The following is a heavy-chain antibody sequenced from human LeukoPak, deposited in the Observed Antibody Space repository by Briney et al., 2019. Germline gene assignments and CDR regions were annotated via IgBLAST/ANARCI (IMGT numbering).Heavy chain of an antibody. CDR2: VNPNSGNT. Sequence: ASVKVSCKASGYTFTSYDINWVRQATGQGLEWMGWVNPNSGNTGYAQKFQGRVTITRNTSISTAYMELSSLRSEDTAVYYCARGSGGATSPYYYYMDVWGKGTTVTVSS. D-gene: IGHD1-26*01. CDR3: ARGSGGATSPYYYYMDV. CDR1: GYTFTSYD. V-gene: IGHV1-8*03. J-gene: IGHJ6*03.